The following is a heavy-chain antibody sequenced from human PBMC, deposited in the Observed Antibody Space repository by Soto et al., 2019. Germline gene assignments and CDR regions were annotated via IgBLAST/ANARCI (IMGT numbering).Heavy chain of an antibody. CDR3: ARRLVVPVKSESVIDY. D-gene: IGHD2-2*01. CDR2: IYYSGST. V-gene: IGHV4-39*01. Sequence: SETLSLTCTVSGGSISSSSYYWGWIRQPPGKGLEWIGSIYYSGSTYYNPSLKSRVTISVDTSKNQFSLKLSSVTAADTAVYYCARRLVVPVKSESVIDYWGQGTLVTVSS. J-gene: IGHJ4*02. CDR1: GGSISSSSYY.